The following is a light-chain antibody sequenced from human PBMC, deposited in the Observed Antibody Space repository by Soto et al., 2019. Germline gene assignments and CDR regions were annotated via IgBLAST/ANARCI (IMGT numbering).Light chain of an antibody. Sequence: QSALTQPPSASGTPGQRVTVSCSGSSSTIGSNNVAWYKKLAGSAPKLLIYENDQRPSGVPDRFSGSKSGTSASLAISGLRPEDEATYYCSTWDDSLSSVLFGGGTKVTVL. V-gene: IGLV1-47*01. CDR3: STWDDSLSSVL. CDR2: END. CDR1: SSTIGSNN. J-gene: IGLJ2*01.